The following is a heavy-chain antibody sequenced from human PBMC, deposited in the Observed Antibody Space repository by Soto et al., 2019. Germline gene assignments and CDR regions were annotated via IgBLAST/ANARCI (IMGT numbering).Heavy chain of an antibody. CDR1: GFTFSDYY. CDR3: AIDLHHGVRSIENWFDP. Sequence: QVRLVESGGGLVKPGGSLRLSCAASGFTFSDYYMSWIRQAPGKGLEWVSYISSSSSYTNYADSVKGRFTISRDNAKNSLYLQMNSLRAEDTAVYYCAIDLHHGVRSIENWFDPWGQGTLVTVSS. J-gene: IGHJ5*02. V-gene: IGHV3-11*06. D-gene: IGHD2-21*01. CDR2: ISSSSSYT.